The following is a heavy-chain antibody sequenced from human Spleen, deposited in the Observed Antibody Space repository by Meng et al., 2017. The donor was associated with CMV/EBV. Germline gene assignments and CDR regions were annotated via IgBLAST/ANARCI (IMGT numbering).Heavy chain of an antibody. CDR1: GYTFTGYY. J-gene: IGHJ4*02. D-gene: IGHD5-18*01. CDR3: ARSYSINYVSFDY. V-gene: IGHV1-46*01. Sequence: AAGYTFTGYYLHWVRQAPGKGLEWMGTSIPRDASTNYAQDFQGRVTLTSDTSTSAVYMELTNLKSDDTAFYYCARSYSINYVSFDYWGQGALVTVSS. CDR2: SIPRDAST.